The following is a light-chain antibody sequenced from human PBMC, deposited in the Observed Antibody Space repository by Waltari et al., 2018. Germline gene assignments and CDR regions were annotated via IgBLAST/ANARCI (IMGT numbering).Light chain of an antibody. CDR3: QQYYSTPYT. CDR1: QSVLYSSNNKNY. J-gene: IGKJ2*01. V-gene: IGKV4-1*01. CDR2: WAS. Sequence: DIVMTQSPDSLAVSLGERATINCQSSQSVLYSSNNKNYLAWYQQKPGQPPKLLIYWASTRESGVPVRFSGSGSGTDFTLTISSLQAEDVAVYYCQQYYSTPYTFGQGTKLEIK.